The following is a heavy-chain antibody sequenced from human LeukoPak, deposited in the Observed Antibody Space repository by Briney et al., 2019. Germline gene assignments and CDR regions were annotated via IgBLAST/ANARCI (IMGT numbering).Heavy chain of an antibody. J-gene: IGHJ4*02. CDR1: GFTFSNYW. CDR3: ARESSSWYDGRFDY. V-gene: IGHV3-7*01. D-gene: IGHD6-13*01. CDR2: IKQDGSEK. Sequence: GRSLRLSCAASGFTFSNYWMSWVRQAPGKGLEWVANIKQDGSEKYYVDSVKGRFTISRDNAKNSLYLQMNSLRAEDTAVYYCARESSSWYDGRFDYWGQGTLVTVSS.